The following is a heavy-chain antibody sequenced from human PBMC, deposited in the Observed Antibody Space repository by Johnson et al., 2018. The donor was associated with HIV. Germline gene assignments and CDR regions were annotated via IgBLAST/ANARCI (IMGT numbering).Heavy chain of an antibody. CDR1: GFIFSDYY. CDR3: AKDIAARHDAFDI. D-gene: IGHD6-6*01. Sequence: QVQLVESGGGLVKPGESLRLSCAASGFIFSDYYMSWIRQAPGKGLEWVSYISSSGATIYYADSVKGRFTISRDNAKNSLYLQMNSLRAEDTALYYCAKDIAARHDAFDIWGQGTMVTVSS. J-gene: IGHJ3*02. V-gene: IGHV3-11*01. CDR2: ISSSGATI.